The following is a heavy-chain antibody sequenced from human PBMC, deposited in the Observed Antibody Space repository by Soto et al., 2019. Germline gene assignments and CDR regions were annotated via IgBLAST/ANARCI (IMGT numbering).Heavy chain of an antibody. CDR2: IYPGDSDT. CDR1: GYSFTSYW. J-gene: IGHJ6*02. Sequence: EVQLVQSGAEVKKPGESLKISCKGSGYSFTSYWIGWVRQMPEKGLESMGIIYPGDSDTRYSPSFQGQVTISADKSISTAYLQWSSLKASDTAMYYCARTAAAGKYYYGMDVWGQGTTVTVSS. D-gene: IGHD6-13*01. V-gene: IGHV5-51*01. CDR3: ARTAAAGKYYYGMDV.